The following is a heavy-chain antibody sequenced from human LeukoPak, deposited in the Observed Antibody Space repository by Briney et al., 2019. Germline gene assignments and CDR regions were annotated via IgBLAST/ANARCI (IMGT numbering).Heavy chain of an antibody. Sequence: ASVKVPCKASGYTFTSYGISWVRQAPGQGLEWMGWISAYNGNTNYAQKLQGRVTMTTDTSTSTAYMELRSLRSEDTAVYYCAREGSYYDSSGYYSSFDYWGQGTLVTVSS. D-gene: IGHD3-22*01. CDR3: AREGSYYDSSGYYSSFDY. V-gene: IGHV1-18*01. CDR2: ISAYNGNT. J-gene: IGHJ4*02. CDR1: GYTFTSYG.